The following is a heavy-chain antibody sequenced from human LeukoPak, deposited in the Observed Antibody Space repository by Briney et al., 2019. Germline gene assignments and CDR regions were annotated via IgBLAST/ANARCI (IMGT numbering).Heavy chain of an antibody. CDR2: INLSGST. J-gene: IGHJ4*02. CDR1: SGSLSGSY. CDR3: ARGRIERRITIFGVVIIRRSASLHAFDY. D-gene: IGHD3-3*01. Sequence: SPTLSLPCAVNSGSLSGSYWSWVRQHPRKGMGWIGEINLSGSTNYNPPLRGRVTISVDTSKNQFSLKLSSVTAADTAVYYCARGRIERRITIFGVVIIRRSASLHAFDYWGQGTLVTVSS. V-gene: IGHV4-34*01.